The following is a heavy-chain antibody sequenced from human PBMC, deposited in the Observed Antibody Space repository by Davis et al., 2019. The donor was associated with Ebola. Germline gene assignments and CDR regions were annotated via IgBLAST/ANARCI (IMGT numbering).Heavy chain of an antibody. CDR3: ARGSRYCSSTSCLDFDC. J-gene: IGHJ4*02. Sequence: PSETLSLTCTVSGGSISRYYWSWIRQPPGKGLEWIGYIYYSGSTNYNPSLKSRVTISVDTSKNQFSLKLSSVTAADTAVYYCARGSRYCSSTSCLDFDCWGQGTLVTISS. CDR1: GGSISRYY. D-gene: IGHD2-2*01. CDR2: IYYSGST. V-gene: IGHV4-59*01.